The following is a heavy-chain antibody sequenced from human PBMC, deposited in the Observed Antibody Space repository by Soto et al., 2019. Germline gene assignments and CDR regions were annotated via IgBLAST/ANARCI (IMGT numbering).Heavy chain of an antibody. V-gene: IGHV2-70*01. CDR2: IDWDDDK. D-gene: IGHD3-22*01. J-gene: IGHJ4*02. Sequence: SGPTLVNPTQTLTLTCTFSGFSLSTSGMCVIWIRQPPGKALEWLALIDWDDDKYYSTSLKTRLTISKDTSKNQVVLTMTNMDPMDTATYYCARIVRNYYDSSGPFDYWGQGTLVTVSS. CDR1: GFSLSTSGMC. CDR3: ARIVRNYYDSSGPFDY.